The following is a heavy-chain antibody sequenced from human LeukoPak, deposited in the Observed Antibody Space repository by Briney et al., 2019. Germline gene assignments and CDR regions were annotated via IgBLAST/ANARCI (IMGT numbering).Heavy chain of an antibody. CDR3: ARVGGPFDI. Sequence: SETLSLTCAVYGGSFSGYYWGWIRQSPGKGLEWIGSIYHTGSSYYNPSLKSRVTISVDTSKNQFSLKLSSVTAADTAVYFCARVGGPFDIWGQGTMVTVSS. CDR2: IYHTGSS. D-gene: IGHD3-16*01. CDR1: GGSFSGYY. V-gene: IGHV4-38-2*01. J-gene: IGHJ3*02.